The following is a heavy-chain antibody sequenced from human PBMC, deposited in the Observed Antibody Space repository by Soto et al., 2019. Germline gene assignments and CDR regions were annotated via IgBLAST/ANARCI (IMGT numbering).Heavy chain of an antibody. CDR3: AKIGLYCGGDCYGEFDY. Sequence: GGPLRLSCGASGFTFSRYAMSWVRQAPGKGLEWVSAISGSGGSTYYADSVKGRFTISRDNSKNTLYLQMNSLRAEDTAVYYCAKIGLYCGGDCYGEFDYWGQGTLVTVSS. CDR1: GFTFSRYA. CDR2: ISGSGGST. J-gene: IGHJ4*02. V-gene: IGHV3-23*01. D-gene: IGHD2-21*02.